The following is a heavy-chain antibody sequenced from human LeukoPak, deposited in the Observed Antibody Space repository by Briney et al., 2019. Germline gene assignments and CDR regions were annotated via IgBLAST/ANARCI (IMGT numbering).Heavy chain of an antibody. J-gene: IGHJ4*02. CDR2: ISGSGGST. V-gene: IGHV3-23*01. Sequence: GGSLRLSCAASGFTFSSYAMSWVRQAPGKGLGWVSAISGSGGSTYYADSVKGRFTISRDNSKNTLYLQMNSLRAEDTAVYYCAKDIYYDSSGYFVFDYWGQGTLVTVSS. D-gene: IGHD3-22*01. CDR1: GFTFSSYA. CDR3: AKDIYYDSSGYFVFDY.